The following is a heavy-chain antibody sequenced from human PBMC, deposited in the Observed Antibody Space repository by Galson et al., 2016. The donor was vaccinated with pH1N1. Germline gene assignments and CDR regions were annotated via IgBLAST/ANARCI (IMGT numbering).Heavy chain of an antibody. CDR3: AKLGLTNYGHDASDI. J-gene: IGHJ3*02. D-gene: IGHD4/OR15-4a*01. CDR1: GFTFSNYG. CDR2: ISGSGGST. Sequence: SLRLSCAASGFTFSNYGMTWVRQAPGKGLEWVSGISGSGGSTHYADSVKGRFTISRDNSDNTLFLQMNSLSAGDTAVYYCAKLGLTNYGHDASDIWGLGTMVTVSS. V-gene: IGHV3-23*01.